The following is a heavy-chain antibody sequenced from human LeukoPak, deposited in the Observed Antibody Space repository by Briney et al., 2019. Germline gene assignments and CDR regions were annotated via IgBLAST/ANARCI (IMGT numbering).Heavy chain of an antibody. V-gene: IGHV3-23*01. Sequence: GGSLRLSCAASGFTFSSYAMTWVRQAPGTGLEWVSGISGSGHTTYYADSVEGRFAISRDNSKSTLFLQMNSLRAEDTALYYCAKDLHYYVAMDVWGQGTAVTVSS. CDR2: ISGSGHTT. J-gene: IGHJ6*02. CDR1: GFTFSSYA. CDR3: AKDLHYYVAMDV. D-gene: IGHD3-10*02.